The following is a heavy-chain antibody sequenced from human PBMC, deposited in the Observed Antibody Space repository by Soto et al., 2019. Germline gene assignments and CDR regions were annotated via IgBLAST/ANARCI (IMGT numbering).Heavy chain of an antibody. D-gene: IGHD3-22*01. V-gene: IGHV1-69*01. CDR1: GGTFSSYA. CDR2: IIPIFGTA. J-gene: IGHJ3*02. Sequence: QVQLVQSGAEVKKPGSSVKVSCKASGGTFSSYAISWVRQAPGQGLEWMGGIIPIFGTANYAQKFQGRVTITADESTSTAYMELSSLRSEDTVVYYCARDYQYYYDSSGPYDAFDIWGQGTMVTVSS. CDR3: ARDYQYYYDSSGPYDAFDI.